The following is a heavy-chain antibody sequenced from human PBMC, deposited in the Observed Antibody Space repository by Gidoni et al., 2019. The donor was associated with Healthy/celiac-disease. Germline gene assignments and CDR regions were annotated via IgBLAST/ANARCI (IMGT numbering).Heavy chain of an antibody. J-gene: IGHJ5*02. CDR1: GGSISSYY. V-gene: IGHV4-59*01. D-gene: IGHD2-2*03. CDR2: IYYSGST. Sequence: QVQLQESGPGLVKPSETLSLTCTVSGGSISSYYWSWIRPPPGKGLAWIGYIYYSGSTNYNPSLKSRVTISVDTSKNQFSLKLSSVPAADTAVYYCARDFGYCSSTSCYGGWFDPWGQGTLVTVSS. CDR3: ARDFGYCSSTSCYGGWFDP.